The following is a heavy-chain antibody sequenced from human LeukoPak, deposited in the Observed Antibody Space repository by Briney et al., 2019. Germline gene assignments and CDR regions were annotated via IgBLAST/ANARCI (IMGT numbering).Heavy chain of an antibody. CDR1: GGSISSSSYY. Sequence: SETLSLTCTVSGGSISSSSYYWGWIRQPPGKGLEWIGSIYYSGSTYYNPSLKSRVTMSVDTSKNQFSLSLSSVTAADTAVYYCARVKSGRQLAYFYYYMDVWGKGTTVTVSS. CDR2: IYYSGST. D-gene: IGHD6-13*01. CDR3: ARVKSGRQLAYFYYYMDV. V-gene: IGHV4-39*01. J-gene: IGHJ6*03.